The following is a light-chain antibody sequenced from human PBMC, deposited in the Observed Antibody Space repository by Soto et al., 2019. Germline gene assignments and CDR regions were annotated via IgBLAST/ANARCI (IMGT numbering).Light chain of an antibody. V-gene: IGLV2-14*01. J-gene: IGLJ1*01. Sequence: QSALTQPASVSGSPGQSITICCTGTSSDVGGYDHVSWYQLHPGKAPKLMVFEVSNRPSGVSHRFSGSKSGNTASLTISGLRAEDEADYYYSSYSSSVTFVFGTGTKLTVL. CDR2: EVS. CDR1: SSDVGGYDH. CDR3: SSYSSSVTFV.